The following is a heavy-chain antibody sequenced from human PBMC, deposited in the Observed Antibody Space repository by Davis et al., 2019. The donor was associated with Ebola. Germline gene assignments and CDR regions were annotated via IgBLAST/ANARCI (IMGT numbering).Heavy chain of an antibody. CDR2: INERGNT. D-gene: IGHD3-16*01. CDR3: ARTWDGMDV. CDR1: GGSFSAYY. J-gene: IGHJ6*02. V-gene: IGHV4-34*01. Sequence: PSETLSLTCGVDGGSFSAYYWSWIRQSAGKGLEWIAEINERGNTNYNPSLKSRVSISVDKSKKQFSLKMNSVTAADTAVYYCARTWDGMDVWGQGTTVTVSS.